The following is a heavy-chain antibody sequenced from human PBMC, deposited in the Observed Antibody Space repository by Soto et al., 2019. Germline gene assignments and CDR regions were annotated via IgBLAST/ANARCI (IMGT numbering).Heavy chain of an antibody. V-gene: IGHV1-8*01. CDR2: MNPKSGNT. D-gene: IGHD3-3*01. CDR1: GYTFTSYD. CDR3: ARGLRYDFWSGYYYYYYGMDV. Sequence: QVQLVQSGAEVKKPGASVKVSCKASGYTFTSYDINWVRQATGQGLEWMGWMNPKSGNTGYAQKFQGRVTMTRNTSISTAYMELSSLRSEDTAVYYCARGLRYDFWSGYYYYYYGMDVWGQGTTVTVSS. J-gene: IGHJ6*02.